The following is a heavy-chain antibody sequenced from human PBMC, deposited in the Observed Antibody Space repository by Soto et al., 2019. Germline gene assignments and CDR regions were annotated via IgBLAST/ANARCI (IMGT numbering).Heavy chain of an antibody. V-gene: IGHV3-15*07. Sequence: EVQLVESGGGFVKPGGSLRLSCAASRFTFSNAWMNWVRQAPGKGLEWVGRIKSKTDGATTDYAAPVKGRFTISRDDSKNTLYLQMNSLKTEDTAVYYCATEGPIWGYSDYWGQGTLVTVSS. CDR1: RFTFSNAW. CDR3: ATEGPIWGYSDY. J-gene: IGHJ4*02. CDR2: IKSKTDGATT. D-gene: IGHD7-27*01.